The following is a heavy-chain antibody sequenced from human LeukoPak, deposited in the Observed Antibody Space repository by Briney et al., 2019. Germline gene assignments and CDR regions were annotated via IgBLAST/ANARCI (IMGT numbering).Heavy chain of an antibody. D-gene: IGHD2-15*01. CDR2: IYYSGST. J-gene: IGHJ4*02. Sequence: SETLSLTCTVSGGSISSYYWSWIRPPPGKGLEWIGYIYYSGSTNYNPSLKSRVTISVDTSKNQFSLKLSSVTAADTAVYYCARVHCSGGSCYLDYWGQGTLVTVSS. CDR1: GGSISSYY. CDR3: ARVHCSGGSCYLDY. V-gene: IGHV4-59*01.